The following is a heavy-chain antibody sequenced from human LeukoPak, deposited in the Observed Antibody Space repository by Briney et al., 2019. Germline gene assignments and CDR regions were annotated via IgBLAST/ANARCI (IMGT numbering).Heavy chain of an antibody. D-gene: IGHD3-9*01. J-gene: IGHJ6*03. CDR3: ARDSSEVRYFDWQTNYYMDV. CDR2: IKQDGSEK. Sequence: PGGSLRLSCAASGFTFSSYWMSWVCQAPGKGLEWVANIKQDGSEKYYVDSVKGRFTISRDNAKNSLYLQMNSLRAEDTAVYYCARDSSEVRYFDWQTNYYMDVWGKGTTVTVSS. V-gene: IGHV3-7*01. CDR1: GFTFSSYW.